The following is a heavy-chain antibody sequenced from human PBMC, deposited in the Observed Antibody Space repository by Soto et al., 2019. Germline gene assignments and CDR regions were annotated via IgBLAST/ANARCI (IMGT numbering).Heavy chain of an antibody. V-gene: IGHV1-2*02. CDR2: INPNSGGT. Sequence: ASVKVSCKASGYTFTGYYMHWVRQAPGQGLEWMGWINPNSGGTNYAQKFQGRVTMTRDTSISTAYMELSRLRSDDTAVYYCARDGGYSYGKGWFDPWGQGTLVTSPQ. CDR1: GYTFTGYY. J-gene: IGHJ5*02. D-gene: IGHD5-18*01. CDR3: ARDGGYSYGKGWFDP.